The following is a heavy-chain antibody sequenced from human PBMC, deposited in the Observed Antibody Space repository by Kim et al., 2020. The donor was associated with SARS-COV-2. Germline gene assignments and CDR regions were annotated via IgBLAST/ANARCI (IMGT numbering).Heavy chain of an antibody. CDR1: GDSISSYY. V-gene: IGHV4-59*13. Sequence: SETLSLTCTVSGDSISSYYWSWIRQPPGKGLEWIGYIYYSGTTKYNPSLKSRVTISVDTSKKHFSLKLRSVTAADTAVYYCARDYASGYWFDPWGQGTLVTVSS. CDR3: ARDYASGYWFDP. D-gene: IGHD3-10*01. CDR2: IYYSGTT. J-gene: IGHJ5*02.